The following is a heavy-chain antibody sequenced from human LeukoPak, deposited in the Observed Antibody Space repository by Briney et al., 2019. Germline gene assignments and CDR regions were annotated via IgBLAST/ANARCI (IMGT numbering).Heavy chain of an antibody. CDR3: AGDRYYYDSSGYYLSY. V-gene: IGHV4-34*01. CDR2: INHSGST. D-gene: IGHD3-22*01. Sequence: SETLSLTCAVYGESFSDYYWSWIRQPPGKGLEWIGEINHSGSTNYNPSLKSRVTISVDTSKNQFSLKLSSVTAADTAVYYCAGDRYYYDSSGYYLSYWGQGTLVTVSS. CDR1: GESFSDYY. J-gene: IGHJ4*02.